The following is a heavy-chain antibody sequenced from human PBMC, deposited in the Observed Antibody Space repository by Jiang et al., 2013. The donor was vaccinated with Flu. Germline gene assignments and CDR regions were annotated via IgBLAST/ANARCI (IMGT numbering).Heavy chain of an antibody. CDR1: GGTFSSYA. J-gene: IGHJ4*02. Sequence: SGAEVKKPGSSVKVSCKASGGTFSSYAISWVRQAPGQGLEWMGGIIPIFGTANYAQKFQGRVTITADESTSTAYMELSSLRSEDTAVYYCARGAHYYDSSGYYLTHDYWGQGTLVTISS. CDR3: ARGAHYYDSSGYYLTHDY. D-gene: IGHD3-22*01. V-gene: IGHV1-69*01. CDR2: IIPIFGTA.